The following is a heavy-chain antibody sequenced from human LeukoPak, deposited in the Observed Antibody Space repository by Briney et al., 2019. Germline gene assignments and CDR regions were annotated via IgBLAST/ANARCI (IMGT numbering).Heavy chain of an antibody. Sequence: GGSLRLSCAASGFTFSNYAMNWVRQAPGKGLEWVSGISGSGDSTFLADSVKGRFTISRDNSKNTLYLQMNSLRAEDTAVYYCAKAFPGLRVWGSYPDAFDIWGQGTMVTVSS. V-gene: IGHV3-23*01. CDR3: AKAFPGLRVWGSYPDAFDI. CDR1: GFTFSNYA. J-gene: IGHJ3*02. CDR2: ISGSGDST. D-gene: IGHD3-16*02.